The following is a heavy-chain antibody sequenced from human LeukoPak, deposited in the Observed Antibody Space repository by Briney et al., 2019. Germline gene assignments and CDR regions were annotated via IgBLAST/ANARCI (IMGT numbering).Heavy chain of an antibody. D-gene: IGHD6-13*01. CDR2: INNVASHI. CDR3: AKGGSSYSYSFDN. CDR1: GFSISSSA. V-gene: IGHV3-21*01. J-gene: IGHJ4*02. Sequence: GGSLRLSCAASGFSISSSAMNWVRQAPGKGLEWVSSINNVASHIYYAGSVRGRFTISRDNSRNTLSLQMDSLRAEDTAVYYCAKGGSSYSYSFDNWGQGTLVTVSS.